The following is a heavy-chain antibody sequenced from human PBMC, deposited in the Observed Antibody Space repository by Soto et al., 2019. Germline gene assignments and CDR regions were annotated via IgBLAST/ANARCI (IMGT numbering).Heavy chain of an antibody. Sequence: PSETLSLTCTVSGGSISSYYWSWIRQPPGKGLEWIGYIYYSGSTNYNPSLKSRVTISVDTSKNQFSLKLSSVTAADTAVYYCARMGGRAAARPTGYYYYYGMDVWGQGTTVTVSS. CDR3: ARMGGRAAARPTGYYYYYGMDV. CDR1: GGSISSYY. D-gene: IGHD6-6*01. V-gene: IGHV4-59*01. J-gene: IGHJ6*02. CDR2: IYYSGST.